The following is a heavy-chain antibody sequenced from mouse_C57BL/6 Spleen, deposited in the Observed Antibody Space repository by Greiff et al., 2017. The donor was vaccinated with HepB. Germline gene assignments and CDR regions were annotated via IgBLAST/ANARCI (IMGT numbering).Heavy chain of an antibody. CDR3: ARGGSSRYFDV. D-gene: IGHD1-1*01. CDR1: GYTFTSYT. CDR2: INPSSGYT. J-gene: IGHJ1*03. Sequence: QVQLQQSGAELARPGASVKMSCKASGYTFTSYTMHWVKQRPGQGLEWIGYINPSSGYTKYNQKFKDKATLTADKSSSTAYMQLSSLTSEDSAVYYCARGGSSRYFDVWGTGTTVTVSS. V-gene: IGHV1-4*01.